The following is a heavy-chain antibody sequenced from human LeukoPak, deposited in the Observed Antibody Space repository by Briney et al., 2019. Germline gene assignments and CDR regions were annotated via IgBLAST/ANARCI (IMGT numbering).Heavy chain of an antibody. CDR1: GYTSTGYY. V-gene: IGHV1-2*02. J-gene: IGHJ4*02. CDR2: INPNSGGT. D-gene: IGHD3-22*01. CDR3: ASPDSSGYYYDY. Sequence: ASVKVSCKASGYTSTGYYMHWVRQAPGQGLEWMGWINPNSGGTNYAQKFQGRVTMTRDTSISTAYMELSRLRSDDTAVYYCASPDSSGYYYDYWGQGTLVTVSS.